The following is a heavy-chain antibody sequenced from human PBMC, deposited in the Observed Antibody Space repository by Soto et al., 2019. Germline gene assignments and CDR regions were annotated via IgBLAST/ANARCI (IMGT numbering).Heavy chain of an antibody. D-gene: IGHD3-22*01. V-gene: IGHV1-3*01. J-gene: IGHJ4*02. CDR1: GYTSTAYA. CDR3: ARSSGYYYVDY. CDR2: MNSGNDNT. Sequence: RASVKVSCKASGYTSTAYALHWVRQAPGQRLEWMGWMNSGNDNTKYSQKFQGRVTITRDTSASTAYMELSSLRSEDTAVYYCARSSGYYYVDYWGQGTLVTVSS.